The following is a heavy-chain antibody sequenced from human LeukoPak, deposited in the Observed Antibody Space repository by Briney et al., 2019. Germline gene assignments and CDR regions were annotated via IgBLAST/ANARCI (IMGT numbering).Heavy chain of an antibody. CDR2: ISYDGSSE. CDR3: ARDLAILSYYFDY. Sequence: PGSSLRLSGAASGITFINYAMHWVHQAPGKGLEWVAVISYDGSSEYYADSVKGRFTISRDNSKNTLYLQMNSLKTEDTAVYYCARDLAILSYYFDYWGQGTLVTVSS. J-gene: IGHJ4*02. V-gene: IGHV3-30*04. D-gene: IGHD3-9*01. CDR1: GITFINYA.